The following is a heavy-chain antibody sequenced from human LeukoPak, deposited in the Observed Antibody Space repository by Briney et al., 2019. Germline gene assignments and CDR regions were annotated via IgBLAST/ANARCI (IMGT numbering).Heavy chain of an antibody. CDR3: ARERQDIVLMVYAIREYYYYMDV. CDR2: IYTSGST. CDR1: GGSISSGSYY. Sequence: SETLSLTCTVSGGSISSGSYYWSWIRQPAGKGLEWIGRIYTSGSTNYNPSLKSRVTISVDTSKNQFSLKLSSVTAADTAVYYCARERQDIVLMVYAIREYYYYMDVWGKGTTVTVSS. V-gene: IGHV4-61*02. D-gene: IGHD2-8*01. J-gene: IGHJ6*03.